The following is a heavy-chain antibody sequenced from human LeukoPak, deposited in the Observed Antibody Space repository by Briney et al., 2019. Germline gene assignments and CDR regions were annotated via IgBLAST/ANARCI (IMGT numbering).Heavy chain of an antibody. J-gene: IGHJ4*02. D-gene: IGHD6-13*01. Sequence: ASVKVSCKASGYTFTTYGISWVRQAPGQGLEWMGWISTYNGNTNYAQKLQGRVTMTTDTSTSTAYMELRSLRFDDTALYYCVRDAWSTSSFYDYGGQGTLVTVSS. CDR1: GYTFTTYG. CDR3: VRDAWSTSSFYDY. V-gene: IGHV1-18*01. CDR2: ISTYNGNT.